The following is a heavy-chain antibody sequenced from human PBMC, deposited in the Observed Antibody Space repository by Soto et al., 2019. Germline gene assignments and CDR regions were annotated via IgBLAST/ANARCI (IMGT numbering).Heavy chain of an antibody. CDR2: ISAYNGNT. Sequence: GASVKVSCEASGYTFTSYGISWVRQAPGQGLEWMGWISAYNGNTNYAQKLQGRVTMTTDTSTSTAYVELRSLRSDDTAVYYCARDRGSGWESQDYWGQGTLVTVSS. V-gene: IGHV1-18*01. CDR3: ARDRGSGWESQDY. D-gene: IGHD6-19*01. CDR1: GYTFTSYG. J-gene: IGHJ4*02.